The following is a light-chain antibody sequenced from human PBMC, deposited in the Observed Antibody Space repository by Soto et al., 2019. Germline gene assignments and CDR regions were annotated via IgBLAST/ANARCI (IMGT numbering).Light chain of an antibody. J-gene: IGKJ1*01. CDR2: SAS. V-gene: IGKV1-39*01. CDR1: LNIGSS. CDR3: QQSYSIPKT. Sequence: DIHVTQAPSSLSASVGDRVTITCRPSLNIGSSLNWYQHKSGKAPKVLTYSASTLQSGVPSRFSRSPSGTAFTLTINSLQPEDFATYYSQQSYSIPKTFGQGTKVDIK.